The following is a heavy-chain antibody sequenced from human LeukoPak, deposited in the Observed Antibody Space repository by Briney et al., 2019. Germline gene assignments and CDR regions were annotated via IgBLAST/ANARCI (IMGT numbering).Heavy chain of an antibody. Sequence: SETLSLTCTVSGGSISSGSYYWSWIRQPAGKGLEWIGRIYTSGSTNYNPSLKSRVTISVDTSKNQFSLKLSSVTAADTAVYYCARELGGPGNGGPYCFDYWGQGTLVTVSS. V-gene: IGHV4-61*02. J-gene: IGHJ4*02. CDR3: ARELGGPGNGGPYCFDY. CDR1: GGSISSGSYY. D-gene: IGHD4-23*01. CDR2: IYTSGST.